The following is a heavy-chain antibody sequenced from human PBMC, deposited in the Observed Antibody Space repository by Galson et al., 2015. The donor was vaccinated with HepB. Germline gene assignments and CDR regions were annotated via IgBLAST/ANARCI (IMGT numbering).Heavy chain of an antibody. CDR1: GDSVSSNSAA. CDR2: TYYRSKWYN. Sequence: CAISGDSVSSNSAAWNWIRQSPSRGLEWLGRTYYRSKWYNDYAVSVKSRITINPDTSKNQFSLQLNSVTPEDTAVYYCARGYAKIGSSGHYYFDYWGQGTLVTVSS. V-gene: IGHV6-1*01. CDR3: ARGYAKIGSSGHYYFDY. J-gene: IGHJ4*02. D-gene: IGHD6-19*01.